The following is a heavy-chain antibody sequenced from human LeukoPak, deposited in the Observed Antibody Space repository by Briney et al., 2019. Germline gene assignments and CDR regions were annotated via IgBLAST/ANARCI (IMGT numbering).Heavy chain of an antibody. CDR2: ISVDNGNT. V-gene: IGHV1-18*01. Sequence: ASVKVSCKASGYTFTSYGITWVRQAPGQGLEWMGWISVDNGNTNYAQKLQGRVTMTTDTSTSTAYMELRSLRSGDTAVYYCARKGEPKSSNLYYYYGMDVWGQGTTVTVSS. J-gene: IGHJ6*02. D-gene: IGHD1-14*01. CDR3: ARKGEPKSSNLYYYYGMDV. CDR1: GYTFTSYG.